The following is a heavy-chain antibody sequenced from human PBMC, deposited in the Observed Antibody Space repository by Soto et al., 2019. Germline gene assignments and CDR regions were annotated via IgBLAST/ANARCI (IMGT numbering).Heavy chain of an antibody. CDR3: ARFTIFGVVDYFDY. D-gene: IGHD3-3*01. V-gene: IGHV4-59*08. J-gene: IGHJ4*02. CDR1: GGSISRYY. CDR2: IYYSGST. Sequence: SETLSLTCTGSGGSISRYYWSWIRQPPGKGLEWIGYIYYSGSTNYNPSLKSRVTISVDTSKNQFSLKLSSVTAADTAVYYCARFTIFGVVDYFDYRAQGTPVPVSS.